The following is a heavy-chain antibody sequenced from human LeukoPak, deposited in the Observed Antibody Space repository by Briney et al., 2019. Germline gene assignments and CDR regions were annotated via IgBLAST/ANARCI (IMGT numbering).Heavy chain of an antibody. CDR1: GYTFTGYY. Sequence: GASVKVSCKASGYTFTGYYMHWVRQAPGQGLEWMGIINPSGGSTSYAQKFQGRVTMTRDTSTSTVYMELSSLRSEDTAVYYCAREGAAGTSYYYYGMDVWGQGTTVTVSS. CDR2: INPSGGST. D-gene: IGHD6-13*01. CDR3: AREGAAGTSYYYYGMDV. J-gene: IGHJ6*02. V-gene: IGHV1-46*01.